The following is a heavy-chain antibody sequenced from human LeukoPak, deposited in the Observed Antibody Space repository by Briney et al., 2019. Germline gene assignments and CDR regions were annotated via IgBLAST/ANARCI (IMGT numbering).Heavy chain of an antibody. D-gene: IGHD3/OR15-3a*01. CDR1: GGSISSSTYY. V-gene: IGHV4-39*01. Sequence: SETLSLTCSVSGGSISSSTYYWGWIRQPPGKGLEWIGSMYYGGSTYYNPSLKSRVTISVDTSKNQFSLKLSSVTAADTVVYYCARHTGTGLLKPKYYFDYWGQGTLVTVSS. CDR3: ARHTGTGLLKPKYYFDY. CDR2: MYYGGST. J-gene: IGHJ4*02.